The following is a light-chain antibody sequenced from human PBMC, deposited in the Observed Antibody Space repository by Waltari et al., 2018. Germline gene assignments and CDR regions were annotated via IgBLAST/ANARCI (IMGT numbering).Light chain of an antibody. CDR1: QSVSSY. CDR2: EAS. Sequence: EIVFTQSPATLSLSPGARATLPCRARQSVSSYLAWYQPKPGQAPRLLIYEASNKATGIPARFSGSGSGTDFSLTISSLEPEDFAVYYCQQRSSWPLTFGGGTKVEIK. CDR3: QQRSSWPLT. J-gene: IGKJ4*01. V-gene: IGKV3-11*01.